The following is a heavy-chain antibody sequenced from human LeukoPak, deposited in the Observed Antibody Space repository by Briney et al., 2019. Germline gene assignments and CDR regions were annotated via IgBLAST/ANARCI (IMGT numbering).Heavy chain of an antibody. D-gene: IGHD6-13*01. Sequence: SVKVSCKASGGTFSSYAISWVRQAPGQGLEWMGGIIPIFGTANYAQKFQGRVTITADKSTSTAYMELSSLRSEDTAVYYCARAGQQLAHYYYYYMDVWGKGTTVTVSS. J-gene: IGHJ6*03. CDR1: GGTFSSYA. V-gene: IGHV1-69*06. CDR2: IIPIFGTA. CDR3: ARAGQQLAHYYYYYMDV.